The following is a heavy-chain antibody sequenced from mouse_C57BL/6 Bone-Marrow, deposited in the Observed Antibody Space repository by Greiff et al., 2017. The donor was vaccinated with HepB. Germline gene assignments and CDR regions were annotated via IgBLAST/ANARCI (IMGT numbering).Heavy chain of an antibody. CDR3: SRDTTVVADWYFDV. D-gene: IGHD1-1*01. Sequence: EVHLVESEGGLVQPGSSLKLSCTASGFTFSDYYMAWVRQVPEKGLEWVANINYDGSSTYYLDSLKSRFIISRDNAKNILYLQMCSLKSEDTATYYCSRDTTVVADWYFDVWGTGTTVTVSS. J-gene: IGHJ1*03. CDR2: INYDGSST. CDR1: GFTFSDYY. V-gene: IGHV5-16*01.